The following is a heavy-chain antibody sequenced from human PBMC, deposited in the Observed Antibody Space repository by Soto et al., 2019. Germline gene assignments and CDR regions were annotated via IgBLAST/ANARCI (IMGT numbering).Heavy chain of an antibody. J-gene: IGHJ4*02. CDR3: AAQIDTGMGFRD. D-gene: IGHD5-18*01. CDR2: ISPYNGNT. V-gene: IGHV1-18*01. Sequence: QVQLVQSGAEVKKPGASVKVSCKASDKTFLSYGISWVRQGPGQGLEWMGWISPYNGNTNYAQKLQGRVTMTTDTSTSTAYMELRSLRSDDTAVYYCAAQIDTGMGFRDWGQGTLVTVSS. CDR1: DKTFLSYG.